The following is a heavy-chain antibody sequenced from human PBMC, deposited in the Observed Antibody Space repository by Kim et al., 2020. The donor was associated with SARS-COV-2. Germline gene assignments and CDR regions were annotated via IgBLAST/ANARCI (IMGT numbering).Heavy chain of an antibody. CDR2: VEGDGSGK. V-gene: IGHV3-74*03. J-gene: IGHJ4*02. D-gene: IGHD6-6*01. CDR3: ARSSYPYYFDY. CDR1: GITFSGYW. Sequence: GGSLRLSCAASGITFSGYWMHWVRQGPGKGLVWVARVEGDGSGKMYADSVKGRFTISRDNAKNTLHLQMNSLKGDDTAIYYCARSSYPYYFDYWGQGTLATVSS.